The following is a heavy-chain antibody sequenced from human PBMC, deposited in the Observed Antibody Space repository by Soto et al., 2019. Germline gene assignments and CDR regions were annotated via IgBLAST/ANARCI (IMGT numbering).Heavy chain of an antibody. J-gene: IGHJ4*02. CDR3: AKDDFTDRGDDYFDY. CDR2: IGASGDIT. D-gene: IGHD2-21*02. CDR1: GFSFTNFA. Sequence: PVGSLRLSCAASGFSFTNFAMSWFRQARVNGLEWVAFIGASGDITWYADSVKGRLSISRDNSKNTLYLQLNSLRFEDTAVYYCAKDDFTDRGDDYFDYWGPRTLVTVS. V-gene: IGHV3-23*01.